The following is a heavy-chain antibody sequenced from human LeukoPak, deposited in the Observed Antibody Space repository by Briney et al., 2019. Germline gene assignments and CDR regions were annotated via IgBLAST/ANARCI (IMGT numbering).Heavy chain of an antibody. CDR1: GFTFSAFG. Sequence: GGSLRLSCAASGFTFSAFGMHWVRQAPGKGPEWVAAISYDGSKTYHADSVKGRFTISRDNPTNTLFLQMNSLRTEDTAVYSCARGSSSWFNWFDPWGQGTLVTVSS. CDR2: ISYDGSKT. J-gene: IGHJ5*02. CDR3: ARGSSSWFNWFDP. V-gene: IGHV3-30*03. D-gene: IGHD6-13*01.